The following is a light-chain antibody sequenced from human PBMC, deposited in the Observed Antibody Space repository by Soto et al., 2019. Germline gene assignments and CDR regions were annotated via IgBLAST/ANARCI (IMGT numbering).Light chain of an antibody. Sequence: DIQMTQSPSSLSASVGDRVIITCRASQAIRNDLGWYQQRPGKAPRRLIQAASILQSGVPSRFSGSGSGTNFTLTISSLQPEDFATYYCLQQNTYPLTFGGGTKVEIK. CDR3: LQQNTYPLT. V-gene: IGKV1-17*01. CDR1: QAIRND. CDR2: AAS. J-gene: IGKJ4*01.